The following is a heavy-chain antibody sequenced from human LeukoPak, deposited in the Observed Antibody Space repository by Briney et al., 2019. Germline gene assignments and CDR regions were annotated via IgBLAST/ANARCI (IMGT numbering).Heavy chain of an antibody. CDR1: GFTFSSYS. CDR3: ARDNYCSSTSCYPDFDY. D-gene: IGHD2-2*01. Sequence: GGSLRLSCAASGFTFSSYSMNWVRQAPGKGLEWVSSISSSSSYIYYADSVKGRFTISRDNAKNSLYLQVNSLRAEDTAVYYCARDNYCSSTSCYPDFDYWGQGTLVTVSS. J-gene: IGHJ4*02. V-gene: IGHV3-21*01. CDR2: ISSSSSYI.